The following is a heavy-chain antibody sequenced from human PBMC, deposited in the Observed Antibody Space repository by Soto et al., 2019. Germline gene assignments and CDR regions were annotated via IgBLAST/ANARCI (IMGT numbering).Heavy chain of an antibody. D-gene: IGHD1-26*01. CDR1: GYTFTNYD. CDR2: INPDSANT. J-gene: IGHJ4*02. Sequence: QVQLVQSGADVNQPGASVKVSCRTSGYTFTNYDISWVRQAPGQGLEWMGWINPDSANTGYSQKFQGRVTLTRDTSISTAYMELNSLTSEDTAIYYCARAIRDQLLSDYWGQGSLVIVSS. V-gene: IGHV1-8*01. CDR3: ARAIRDQLLSDY.